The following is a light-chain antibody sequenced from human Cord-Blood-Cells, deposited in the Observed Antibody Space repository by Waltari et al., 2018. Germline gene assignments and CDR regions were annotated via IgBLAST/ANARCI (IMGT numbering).Light chain of an antibody. CDR3: QQYYSYPRT. J-gene: IGKJ1*01. CDR1: QGISSY. V-gene: IGKV1-8*01. CDR2: AAS. Sequence: AIRMTPSPSSLSASTGDRVTITCRASQGISSYLAWYQQKPGKAPKLLIYAASTLQSGVPSRFSGSGSVTDFTLTISCLQSEDFATYYCQQYYSYPRTFGQGTKVEIK.